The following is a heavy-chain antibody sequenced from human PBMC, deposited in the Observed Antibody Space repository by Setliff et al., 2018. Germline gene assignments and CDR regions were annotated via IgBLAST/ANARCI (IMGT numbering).Heavy chain of an antibody. D-gene: IGHD2-21*02. Sequence: PGGSLRLSCAASRFTFSNYAMSWVRQAPGKGLEWVSAISASGRTTYSADSVKGRFTISRDNSKNTLSLQMNSLRAEDTAVYYCARDDRYRYCGGDCYYGYGMDVWGQGTTVTVSS. CDR2: ISASGRTT. CDR3: ARDDRYRYCGGDCYYGYGMDV. J-gene: IGHJ6*02. V-gene: IGHV3-23*01. CDR1: RFTFSNYA.